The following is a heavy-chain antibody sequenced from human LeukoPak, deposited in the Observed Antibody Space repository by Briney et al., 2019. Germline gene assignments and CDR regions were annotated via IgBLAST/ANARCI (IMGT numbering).Heavy chain of an antibody. CDR3: ARGTNLDY. CDR1: GLTFSSYW. CDR2: INQEGSQK. V-gene: IGHV3-7*01. J-gene: IGHJ4*02. Sequence: GGSLRLSCGASGLTFSSYWMSWVRQAPGKGLEWVAYINQEGSQKYYVDSVKGRFTISRDNAKNSLYLQMNSLRAEDTAVYYCARGTNLDYWGQAALVTVSS. D-gene: IGHD2-8*01.